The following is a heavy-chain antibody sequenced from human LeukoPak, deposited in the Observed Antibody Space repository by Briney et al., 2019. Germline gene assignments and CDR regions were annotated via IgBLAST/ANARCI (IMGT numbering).Heavy chain of an antibody. J-gene: IGHJ6*02. CDR3: ATYTHWVAGDV. CDR1: GFTFSSYS. CDR2: MNQDGSEK. V-gene: IGHV3-7*01. Sequence: GVLRLSCAASGFTFSSYSMNWVRQAPGKGLEWVANMNQDGSEKDYVDSVKGRFTISRDNARNSLYLQMGSLRAEDTAVYYCATYTHWVAGDVWGQGTTVTVSS. D-gene: IGHD3-16*01.